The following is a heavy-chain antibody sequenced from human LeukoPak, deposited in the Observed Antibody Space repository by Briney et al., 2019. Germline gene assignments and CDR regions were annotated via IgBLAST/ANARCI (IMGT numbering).Heavy chain of an antibody. J-gene: IGHJ6*02. CDR3: ARRGRNVVVPAAMSAMDV. V-gene: IGHV3-21*01. CDR2: ISSSSSYI. CDR1: GFTFSSYS. D-gene: IGHD2-2*01. Sequence: PGGSLRLSCAASGFTFSSYSMNWVRQVPGKGLEWVSSISSSSSYIYYADSVKGRFTISRDNAKNSLYLQMNSLRAEDTAVYYCARRGRNVVVPAAMSAMDVWGQGTTVTVSS.